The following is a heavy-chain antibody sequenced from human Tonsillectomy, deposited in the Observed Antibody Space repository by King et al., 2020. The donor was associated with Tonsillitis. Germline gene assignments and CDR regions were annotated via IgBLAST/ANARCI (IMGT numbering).Heavy chain of an antibody. CDR3: AKIGTAYGAFDI. CDR1: GYTFTGYH. CDR2: ISPNSGGT. V-gene: IGHV1-2*02. D-gene: IGHD3-10*01. Sequence: VQLVESGAEVKKPGASVKVSCKASGYTFTGYHMHSVRQARGQGLEWMGWISPNSGGTNYAQMFLGRVTLTRDTSISTAYMELSGLRSDDKAVYYCAKIGTAYGAFDIWGQGTMVTVPS. J-gene: IGHJ3*02.